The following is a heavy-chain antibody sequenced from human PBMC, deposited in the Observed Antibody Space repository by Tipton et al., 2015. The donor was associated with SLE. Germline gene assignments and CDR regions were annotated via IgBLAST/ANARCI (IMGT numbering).Heavy chain of an antibody. Sequence: TLSLTCAVSGASISRGSYYWSWIRQPAGKGLEWIGRIYTGGSTNYKPSLKSRLTISVDTSQNQFSLRLTSVTAADTAVYYCARDLDAGFGESFLDYWGQGILVTVAS. CDR2: IYTGGST. D-gene: IGHD3-10*01. J-gene: IGHJ4*02. V-gene: IGHV4-61*02. CDR3: ARDLDAGFGESFLDY. CDR1: GASISRGSYY.